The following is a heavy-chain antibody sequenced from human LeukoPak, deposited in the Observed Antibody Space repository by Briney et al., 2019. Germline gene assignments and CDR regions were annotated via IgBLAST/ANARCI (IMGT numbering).Heavy chain of an antibody. J-gene: IGHJ4*02. CDR3: ARTDPVDTAMVLDY. Sequence: SETLSLTCTVSGGSISSYYWSWIRQPPGKGLEWIGYIYYSGSTNYNPSLKSRVTISVDTSKNQFSLKLSSVTAADTAVYYCARTDPVDTAMVLDYWGQGTLVTVSS. CDR2: IYYSGST. V-gene: IGHV4-59*01. D-gene: IGHD5-18*01. CDR1: GGSISSYY.